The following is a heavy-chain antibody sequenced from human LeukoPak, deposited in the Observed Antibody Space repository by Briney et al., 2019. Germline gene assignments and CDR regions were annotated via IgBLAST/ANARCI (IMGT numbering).Heavy chain of an antibody. Sequence: PGGSLRLSCSASGDTFGDYSMTWVRQAPGKGLEWVSSVTSGSRYFYYADSVRGRFTISRDNAKNLLSLQMNNLKVDDTAVYYCARGIGSHLVYYFDYWGQGTLVTVSS. CDR3: ARGIGSHLVYYFDY. J-gene: IGHJ4*02. CDR1: GDTFGDYS. CDR2: VTSGSRYF. D-gene: IGHD1-26*01. V-gene: IGHV3-21*01.